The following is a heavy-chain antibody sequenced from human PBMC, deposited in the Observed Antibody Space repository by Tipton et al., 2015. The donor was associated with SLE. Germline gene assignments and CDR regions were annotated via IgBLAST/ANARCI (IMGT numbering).Heavy chain of an antibody. CDR1: GGSISSGSYY. V-gene: IGHV4-61*02. J-gene: IGHJ2*01. CDR3: ARECDFRNAFDL. CDR2: IYTSGRG. D-gene: IGHD3-3*01. Sequence: TLSLTCTVSGGSISSGSYYWSWIRQPAGKGLEWIGRIYTSGRGNYNPSLRSRVTISVDTSKNQFSLKLSSVTAADTAVYYCARECDFRNAFDLWGRGTLVTVSS.